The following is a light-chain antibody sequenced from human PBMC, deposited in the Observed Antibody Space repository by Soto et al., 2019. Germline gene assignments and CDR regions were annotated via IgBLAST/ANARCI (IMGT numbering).Light chain of an antibody. Sequence: QSVLTQPASVSGSPGQSITISCTGTSSDVGSHNLVSWYQQYPGKALKLIIFEASKRPSGVSNRFSGSKSGSTASLTISGLQAEDEADYYCCSNAAGRSYVFGTGTKVTVL. J-gene: IGLJ1*01. V-gene: IGLV2-23*01. CDR3: CSNAAGRSYV. CDR1: SSDVGSHNL. CDR2: EAS.